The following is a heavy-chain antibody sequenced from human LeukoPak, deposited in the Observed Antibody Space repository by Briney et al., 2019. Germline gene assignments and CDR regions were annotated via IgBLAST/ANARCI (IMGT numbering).Heavy chain of an antibody. Sequence: GGSLRLSCAASGFTFSSYSMNWVRQAPGKGLEWVSSISSSSSYIYHADSVKGRFTISRDNAKNSLYLQMNSLRAEDTAVYYCARDQGCSSTSCYTAFDYWGQGTLVTVSS. D-gene: IGHD2-2*02. CDR3: ARDQGCSSTSCYTAFDY. CDR1: GFTFSSYS. V-gene: IGHV3-21*01. CDR2: ISSSSSYI. J-gene: IGHJ4*02.